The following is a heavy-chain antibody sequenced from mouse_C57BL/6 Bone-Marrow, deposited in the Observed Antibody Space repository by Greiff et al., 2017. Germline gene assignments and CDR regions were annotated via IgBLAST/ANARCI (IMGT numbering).Heavy chain of an antibody. CDR1: GYTFTSYW. J-gene: IGHJ2*01. Sequence: QVQLQQSGAELVKPGASVKLSCTASGYTFTSYWMHWVKQRPGQGLEWIGMIHPNSGSTNYNEKFKSKATLTVDKSSSTAYMQLSSLTSEDSAVDYCARRWFYFDYWGQGTTLTVSS. CDR3: ARRWFYFDY. D-gene: IGHD2-3*01. CDR2: IHPNSGST. V-gene: IGHV1-64*01.